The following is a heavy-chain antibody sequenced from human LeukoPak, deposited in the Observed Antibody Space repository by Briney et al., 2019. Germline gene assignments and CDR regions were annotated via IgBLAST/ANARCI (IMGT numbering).Heavy chain of an antibody. D-gene: IGHD2-2*01. CDR2: IYYSGST. J-gene: IGHJ6*02. CDR3: ARNHCSSTSCYGRGPFYYYYGMDV. Sequence: SETLSLTCTVSGGSVSSGSYYWSRIRQPPGKGLEWIGYIYYSGSTNYNPSLKSRVTISVDTSKNQFSLKLSSVTAADTAVYYCARNHCSSTSCYGRGPFYYYYGMDVWGQGTTVTVSS. V-gene: IGHV4-61*01. CDR1: GGSVSSGSYY.